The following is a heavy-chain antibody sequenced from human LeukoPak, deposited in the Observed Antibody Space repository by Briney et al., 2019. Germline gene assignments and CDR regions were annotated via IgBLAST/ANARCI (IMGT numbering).Heavy chain of an antibody. CDR2: ISGNSGDI. CDR1: GFTFSASY. D-gene: IGHD3-16*01. Sequence: GGSLRLSCVASGFTFSASYMTWVRQPPGKGLEWLSYISGNSGDINYADSVKGRFTISRDNAKNSLYLQMNSLRAEDTAVYYCATLSTYYVFYWGQGTLVTVSS. J-gene: IGHJ4*02. V-gene: IGHV3-11*03. CDR3: ATLSTYYVFY.